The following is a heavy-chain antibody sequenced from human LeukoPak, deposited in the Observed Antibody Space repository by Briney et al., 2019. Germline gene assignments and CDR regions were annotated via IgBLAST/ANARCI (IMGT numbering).Heavy chain of an antibody. D-gene: IGHD6-13*01. CDR2: INPNSGGT. Sequence: ASVKVSCKASGYTFTGYYMHWVRQAPGQGLEWMGWINPNSGGTNYAQKFQGRVTMTRDTSISTAYMELSRLRSDDPAVYYCARDHLGSWYSPSDATGPIDYWGQGTLVTVSS. CDR3: ARDHLGSWYSPSDATGPIDY. V-gene: IGHV1-2*02. CDR1: GYTFTGYY. J-gene: IGHJ4*02.